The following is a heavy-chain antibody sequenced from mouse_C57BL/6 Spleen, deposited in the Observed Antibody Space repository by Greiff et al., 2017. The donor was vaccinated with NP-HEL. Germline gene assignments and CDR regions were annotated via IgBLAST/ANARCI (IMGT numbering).Heavy chain of an antibody. CDR3: AREGTSVVAPFDY. J-gene: IGHJ2*01. V-gene: IGHV1-42*01. CDR1: GYSFTGYY. CDR2: INPSTGGT. Sequence: EVQLQQSGPELVKPGASVKISCKASGYSFTGYYMNWVKQSPEKSLEWIGEINPSTGGTTYNQKFKAKATLTVDKSSSTAYMQLKSLTSEDSAVYYCAREGTSVVAPFDYWGQGTTLTVSS. D-gene: IGHD1-1*01.